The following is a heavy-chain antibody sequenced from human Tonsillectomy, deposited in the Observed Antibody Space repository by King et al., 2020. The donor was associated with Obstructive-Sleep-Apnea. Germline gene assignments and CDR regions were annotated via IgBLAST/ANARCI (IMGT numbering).Heavy chain of an antibody. J-gene: IGHJ4*02. Sequence: VQLVESGGGLVQPGRSLRLSCAASGFTFGDYAMHWVRLVPGKGLEWVSGISWNSGNIEYADSVKGRFTISRDNAMSSLDLQMDSLGAEDTALYYCAKDVRGYFGSVTYFKGGYFDYWGQGTLVSVSS. V-gene: IGHV3-9*01. D-gene: IGHD3-10*01. CDR1: GFTFGDYA. CDR3: AKDVRGYFGSVTYFKGGYFDY. CDR2: ISWNSGNI.